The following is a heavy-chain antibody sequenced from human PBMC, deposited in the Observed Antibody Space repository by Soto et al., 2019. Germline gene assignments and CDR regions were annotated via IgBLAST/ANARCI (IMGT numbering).Heavy chain of an antibody. CDR2: ISWNGGSI. D-gene: IGHD2-8*02. V-gene: IGHV3-9*01. CDR3: AKSTGGTANGMDV. Sequence: EVQLVESGGGLVQPGRSLRLSCTANQFSFDEYGEQWVRELPGKGLEWVSGISWNGGSIGYADSVKGRFSISRDNAKKSLYLQMNSLRPEVTALYYCAKSTGGTANGMDVWGQGTTVTVSS. J-gene: IGHJ6*02. CDR1: QFSFDEYG.